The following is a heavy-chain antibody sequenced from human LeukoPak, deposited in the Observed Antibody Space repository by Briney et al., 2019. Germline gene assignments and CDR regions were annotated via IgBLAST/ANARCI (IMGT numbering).Heavy chain of an antibody. V-gene: IGHV1-2*02. CDR3: ARGPFSGWLARMDY. CDR1: GYTFTGYY. J-gene: IGHJ4*02. CDR2: INPNSGGT. Sequence: GASVKVSCKASGYTFTGYYMHWVRQAPGQGLEWMGWINPNSGGTNYAQKFQGRVTMTRNTSISTAYMELSSLRSEDTAVYYCARGPFSGWLARMDYWGQGTLVTVSS. D-gene: IGHD6-19*01.